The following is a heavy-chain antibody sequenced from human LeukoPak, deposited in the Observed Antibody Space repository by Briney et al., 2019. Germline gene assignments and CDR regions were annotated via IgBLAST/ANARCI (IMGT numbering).Heavy chain of an antibody. D-gene: IGHD1-26*01. J-gene: IGHJ4*02. CDR3: ARDSTYLVGAIGY. CDR1: GYTFTGYY. V-gene: IGHV1-2*02. CDR2: INPNSGGT. Sequence: ASVKVSCKASGYTFTGYYMHWVRQAPGQGLEWMGWINPNSGGTNYAQKFQGRVTMTRDTSISTAYMELSRLRSDDTAVYYCARDSTYLVGAIGYWGQGTLVTVSS.